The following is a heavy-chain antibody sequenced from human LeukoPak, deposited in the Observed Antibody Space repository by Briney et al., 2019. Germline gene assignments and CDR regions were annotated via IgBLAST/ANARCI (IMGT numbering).Heavy chain of an antibody. CDR1: GFTFSDYY. V-gene: IGHV3-7*03. CDR3: SRRLDY. CDR2: IKQDGSEK. J-gene: IGHJ4*02. Sequence: GGSLRLSCAASGFTFSDYYMTWLRQAPGKGLEWVANIKQDGSEKYYVDSVKGRFTISRDNAKNSLYLQLNSLRVEDTAVYYCSRRLDYWGQGTLVTVSS.